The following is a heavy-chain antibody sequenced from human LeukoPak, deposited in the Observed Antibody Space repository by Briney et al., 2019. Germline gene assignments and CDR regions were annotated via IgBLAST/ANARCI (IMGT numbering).Heavy chain of an antibody. J-gene: IGHJ5*02. CDR1: GFTFSNAW. CDR2: IKSKTDGGTT. V-gene: IGHV3-15*01. CDR3: TRDFWGGYSIDP. D-gene: IGHD3-3*01. Sequence: GGSLRLSCAAPGFTFSNAWMSWVRQAPGKGLEWVGRIKSKTDGGTTDYAAPVKSRFTISRDDSKNTLYLQMNGLKTEDTAVYYCTRDFWGGYSIDPWGQGTLVTVSS.